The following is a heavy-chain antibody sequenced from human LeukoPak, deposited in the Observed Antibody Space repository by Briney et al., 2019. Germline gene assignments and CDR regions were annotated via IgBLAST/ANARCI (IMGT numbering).Heavy chain of an antibody. J-gene: IGHJ6*03. CDR3: ARAMVKPYYYYMDV. CDR1: GGSFSGYY. Sequence: SETLSLTCAVYGGSFSGYYWSWIRQPPGKGLEWIGEINHSGSTNYNPSLKSRVTISVDTSKNQFSLKLSSVTAVDTAVYYCARAMVKPYYYYMDVWGKGTTVTVSS. D-gene: IGHD2-8*01. V-gene: IGHV4-34*01. CDR2: INHSGST.